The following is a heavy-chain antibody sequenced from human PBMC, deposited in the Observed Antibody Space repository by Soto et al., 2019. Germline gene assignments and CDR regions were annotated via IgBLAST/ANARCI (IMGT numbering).Heavy chain of an antibody. D-gene: IGHD2-15*01. J-gene: IGHJ3*02. CDR3: ARRYCSGGSCYYRATDAFDI. CDR2: IYYSGST. Sequence: QVQLQESGPGLVKPSQTLSLTCTVSGGSISSGGYYWSWIRQHPGKGLEWIGYIYYSGSTYYNPSLKSRVTISVDTSKNQFSLKLSSVTAADTAVYYCARRYCSGGSCYYRATDAFDIWGQGTMVTVSS. V-gene: IGHV4-31*03. CDR1: GGSISSGGYY.